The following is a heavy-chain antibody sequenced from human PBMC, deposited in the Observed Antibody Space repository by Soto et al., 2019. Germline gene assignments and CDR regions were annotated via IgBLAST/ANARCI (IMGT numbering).Heavy chain of an antibody. CDR3: ARDYTSSYNYDSTNYGYFDF. CDR2: ISAYNGNT. D-gene: IGHD3-22*01. V-gene: IGHV1-18*01. Sequence: GASVKVSCKASGYTFTSYGISWVRQAPGQGLEWMGWISAYNGNTIYAQKFQGRVSITADASTSTAYLELSSLRSEDSAVYYCARDYTSSYNYDSTNYGYFDFRGLGTLVTVPS. CDR1: GYTFTSYG. J-gene: IGHJ4*02.